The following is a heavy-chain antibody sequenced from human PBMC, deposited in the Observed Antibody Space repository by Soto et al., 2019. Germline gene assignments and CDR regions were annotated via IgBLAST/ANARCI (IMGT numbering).Heavy chain of an antibody. V-gene: IGHV4-59*01. CDR3: AGEMATIGIGY. CDR2: IYYSGST. D-gene: IGHD1-1*01. J-gene: IGHJ4*02. CDR1: GGSISSYY. Sequence: PSETLSLTCTVSGGSISSYYWSWIRQPPGKGLEWIGYIYYSGSTNYNPSLKSRVTISVDTSKNQFSLKLSSVTAADTAVYYCAGEMATIGIGYWGQGTLVTVSS.